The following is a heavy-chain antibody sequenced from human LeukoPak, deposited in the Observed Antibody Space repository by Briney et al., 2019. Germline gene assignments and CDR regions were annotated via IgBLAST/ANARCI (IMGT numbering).Heavy chain of an antibody. CDR2: ISGRDSST. Sequence: GGSLRLSCAASGFTFSSYAMSWVRQAPGKGLEWVSAISGRDSSTYYADSVKDRFTISRDNSKNTLYLQMNSLRAEDTAVYYCAKIRPPAYDIWGQGTMVTVSS. J-gene: IGHJ3*02. V-gene: IGHV3-23*01. CDR3: AKIRPPAYDI. D-gene: IGHD3-3*02. CDR1: GFTFSSYA.